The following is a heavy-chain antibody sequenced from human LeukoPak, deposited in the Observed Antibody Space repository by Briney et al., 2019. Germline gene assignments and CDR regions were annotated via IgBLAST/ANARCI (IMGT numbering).Heavy chain of an antibody. V-gene: IGHV3-30-3*01. D-gene: IGHD6-19*01. CDR1: GFTFSSYA. CDR3: ARDMGYSSGVDY. CDR2: ISYDGSNK. J-gene: IGHJ4*02. Sequence: GGSLRLSCAASGFTFSSYAMHWVRQAPGKGLEWVAVISYDGSNKYYADSVKGRFTISRDNSKNTLYLQMNSLRAEDTAVYYCARDMGYSSGVDYWGQGTLVTVSS.